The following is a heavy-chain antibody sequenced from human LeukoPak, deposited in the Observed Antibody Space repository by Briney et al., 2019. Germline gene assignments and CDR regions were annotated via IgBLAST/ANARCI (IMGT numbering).Heavy chain of an antibody. J-gene: IGHJ4*02. CDR3: AKGGDIVVVPAARDFDY. D-gene: IGHD2-2*01. V-gene: IGHV3-23*01. CDR1: GFTFSSYA. Sequence: GASLRLSCAASGFTFSSYAMSWVRQAPGKGLEWVSAICCSGGSTYYADSVKGRFTISRDNSKNTLYLQMNSLRAEDTAVYYCAKGGDIVVVPAARDFDYWGQGTLVTVSS. CDR2: ICCSGGST.